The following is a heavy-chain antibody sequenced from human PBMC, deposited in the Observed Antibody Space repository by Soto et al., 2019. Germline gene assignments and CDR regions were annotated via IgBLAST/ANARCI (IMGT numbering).Heavy chain of an antibody. CDR3: AKAPGYCSGGSCFLPFDY. CDR2: ISGSGGST. Sequence: PGGSLRLSCAASGFTFSSYAMSWVRQAPGKGLEWVSAISGSGGSTYYADSVKGRFTISRDNSKNTLYLQMNSLRAEDTAVYYCAKAPGYCSGGSCFLPFDYWGQGTLVTVSS. V-gene: IGHV3-23*01. J-gene: IGHJ4*02. D-gene: IGHD2-15*01. CDR1: GFTFSSYA.